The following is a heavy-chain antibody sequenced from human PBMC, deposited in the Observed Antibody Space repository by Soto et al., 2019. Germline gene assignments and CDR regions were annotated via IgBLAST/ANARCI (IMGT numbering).Heavy chain of an antibody. Sequence: ASETLSLTCAVSGGSISSGGYSWSWIRQPPGKGLEWIGYIYHSGSTYYNPSLKSRVTISVDRSKNQFSLKLSSVTAADTAVYYCARATRWYYDSSVYYSELYYFNYWGRGTLATVSS. CDR1: GGSISSGGYS. CDR2: IYHSGST. J-gene: IGHJ4*02. CDR3: ARATRWYYDSSVYYSELYYFNY. D-gene: IGHD3-22*01. V-gene: IGHV4-30-2*01.